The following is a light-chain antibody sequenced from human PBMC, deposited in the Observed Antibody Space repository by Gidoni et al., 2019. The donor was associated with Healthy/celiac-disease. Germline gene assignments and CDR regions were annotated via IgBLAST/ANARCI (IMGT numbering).Light chain of an antibody. Sequence: ELVLTQSPGTLSLSPGERATLSCRASQRVSSSYLAWYQQKPCQAPRLLIYGASSRATGIPDRLSGSGSGTDFTLTISRLEPEDFAVYYCQQYGSSLPWTFGQGTKVEIK. CDR2: GAS. CDR1: QRVSSSY. J-gene: IGKJ1*01. V-gene: IGKV3-20*01. CDR3: QQYGSSLPWT.